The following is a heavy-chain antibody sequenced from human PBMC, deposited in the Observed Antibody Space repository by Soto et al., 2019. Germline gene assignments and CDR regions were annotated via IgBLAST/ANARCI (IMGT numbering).Heavy chain of an antibody. Sequence: GESLKISCKGSGYSFTSYWISWVRQMPGKGLEWMGRIDPSDSYTNYSPSFQGHVTISADKSISTAYLQWSSLKASDTATYYCARLAWFGESRTTKTGKYGMDVWGQGTTVTVSS. V-gene: IGHV5-10-1*01. CDR1: GYSFTSYW. D-gene: IGHD3-10*01. CDR2: IDPSDSYT. CDR3: ARLAWFGESRTTKTGKYGMDV. J-gene: IGHJ6*02.